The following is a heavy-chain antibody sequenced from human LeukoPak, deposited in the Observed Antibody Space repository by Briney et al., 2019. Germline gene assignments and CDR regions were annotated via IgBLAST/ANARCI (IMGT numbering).Heavy chain of an antibody. CDR1: GYTFTDYY. CDR2: INPNSGDT. D-gene: IGHD6-19*01. CDR3: ARDQTYTSAWYDEGGYYFDY. J-gene: IGHJ4*02. Sequence: ASVRVSCKASGYTFTDYYIHWVRQAPGQGLEWVGWINPNSGDTNYAQKFQGRVTLTRDTSISTAYMELARLRSDDTAVYYCARDQTYTSAWYDEGGYYFDYWGQGTLVTVSS. V-gene: IGHV1-2*02.